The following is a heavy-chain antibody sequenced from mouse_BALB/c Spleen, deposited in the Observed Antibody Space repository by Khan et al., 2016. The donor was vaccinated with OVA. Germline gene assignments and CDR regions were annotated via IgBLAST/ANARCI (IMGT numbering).Heavy chain of an antibody. V-gene: IGHV5-9*03. D-gene: IGHD2-1*01. CDR3: ARSPYGNFAY. J-gene: IGHJ3*01. CDR1: GFTFSTYA. Sequence: EVMLVESGGGLVKPGGSLTLSCAASGFTFSTYAMSWVRQTPERRLEWVATISSDGDYTYYPANVKGRFNISRDYGKNNLYLQMSSLRSEDTAMYYCARSPYGNFAYWGQGTLVTVSA. CDR2: ISSDGDYT.